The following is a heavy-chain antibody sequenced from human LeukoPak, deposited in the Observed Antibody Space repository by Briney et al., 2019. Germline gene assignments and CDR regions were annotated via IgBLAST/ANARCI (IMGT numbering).Heavy chain of an antibody. CDR2: IRYDRSNK. D-gene: IGHD5-18*01. Sequence: GGSLRLSCAASGFTFSSYGMHWVRQAPGKGLEGVAFIRYDRSNKYYADSVKGRFTISRDNSKNTLYLQMNSLRAEDTAVYYCAKDGAPKWDTAMTNNFGDYWGQGTLVTVSS. CDR3: AKDGAPKWDTAMTNNFGDY. V-gene: IGHV3-30*02. J-gene: IGHJ4*02. CDR1: GFTFSSYG.